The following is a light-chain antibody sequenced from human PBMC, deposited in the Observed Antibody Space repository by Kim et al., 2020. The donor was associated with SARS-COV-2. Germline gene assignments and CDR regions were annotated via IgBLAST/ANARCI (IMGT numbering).Light chain of an antibody. V-gene: IGLV2-14*01. CDR2: AVS. CDR3: TSYTSSITWV. Sequence: LTQPASVSGSPGQSITMSCTGTRSDVGGYNYVSWYQQHPGKAPKLMLYAVSKRPSGVSNRFSGSKSGNTASLTISGLQAEDEADYYCTSYTSSITWVFGGGTQLTVL. J-gene: IGLJ3*02. CDR1: RSDVGGYNY.